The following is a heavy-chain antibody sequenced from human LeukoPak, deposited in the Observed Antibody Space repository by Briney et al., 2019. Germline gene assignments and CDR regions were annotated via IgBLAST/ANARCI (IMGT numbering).Heavy chain of an antibody. CDR2: IYYSGNT. CDR3: ARLGVGSGSYNYYFDY. CDR1: VDSISSSSYY. V-gene: IGHV4-39*01. J-gene: IGHJ4*02. Sequence: PSVTLSLTCTVSVDSISSSSYYWGWFRQPPGKGLEWIGNIYYSGNTYYNPSLKSRVTISVDTSKNQFSLKLSSVTAADTAVYYCARLGVGSGSYNYYFDYWGQGTLVTVSS. D-gene: IGHD1-26*01.